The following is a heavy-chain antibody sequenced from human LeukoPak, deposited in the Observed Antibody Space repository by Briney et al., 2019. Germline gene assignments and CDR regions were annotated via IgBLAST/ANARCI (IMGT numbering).Heavy chain of an antibody. V-gene: IGHV3-23*01. CDR1: GITLSNYG. D-gene: IGHD3-22*01. CDR2: ISDSGGRT. CDR3: AKRGVVIRVILVGFHKEAYYFDS. Sequence: GGSLRLSCAVSGITLSNYGMSWVRQAPGKGLEWVAGISDSGGRTNYADSVKGRFTISGDNPKNTIYLQMNSLRAEDTAVYFCAKRGVVIRVILVGFHKEAYYFDSWGQGALVTVSP. J-gene: IGHJ4*02.